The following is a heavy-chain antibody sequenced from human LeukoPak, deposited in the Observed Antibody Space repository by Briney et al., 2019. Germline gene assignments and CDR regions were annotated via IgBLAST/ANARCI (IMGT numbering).Heavy chain of an antibody. V-gene: IGHV4-59*12. D-gene: IGHD3-10*01. J-gene: IGHJ4*02. CDR1: GGSISSYY. CDR3: ATEIKYYYGSGSYLRD. CDR2: IYYSGST. Sequence: SETLSLTCTVSGGSISSYYWSWIRQPPGKGLEWIGYIYYSGSTNYNPSLKSRVTISVDTSKNQFSLKLSSVTAADTAVYYCATEIKYYYGSGSYLRDWGQGTLVTVSS.